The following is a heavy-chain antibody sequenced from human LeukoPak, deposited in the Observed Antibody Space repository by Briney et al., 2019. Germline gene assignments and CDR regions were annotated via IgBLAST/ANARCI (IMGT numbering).Heavy chain of an antibody. CDR1: GYSISSGYY. Sequence: SETLSLTCTVSGYSISSGYYWGWIRQPPGKGLEWIGSIYHSGSTYYNPSLKSRVTISVDTSKNQFSLKLSSVTAADTAVYYCALQSWGSYTFWGQGTLVFVSS. CDR2: IYHSGST. CDR3: ALQSWGSYTF. V-gene: IGHV4-38-2*02. J-gene: IGHJ4*02. D-gene: IGHD4-11*01.